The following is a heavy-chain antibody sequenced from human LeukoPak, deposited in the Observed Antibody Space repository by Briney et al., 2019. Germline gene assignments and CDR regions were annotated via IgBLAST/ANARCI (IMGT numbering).Heavy chain of an antibody. Sequence: PGGSLRLSCAASGFMFSTYWMGWVRQAPGKGLEWVADIKQDVTEKYYVDSVKGRFTISRDNGKNSLYLQMNSLRAEDTAVYYCVKAYYDNSAYAHAFDIWGQGTLVTVSS. J-gene: IGHJ3*02. CDR2: IKQDVTEK. CDR3: VKAYYDNSAYAHAFDI. CDR1: GFMFSTYW. V-gene: IGHV3-7*01. D-gene: IGHD3-22*01.